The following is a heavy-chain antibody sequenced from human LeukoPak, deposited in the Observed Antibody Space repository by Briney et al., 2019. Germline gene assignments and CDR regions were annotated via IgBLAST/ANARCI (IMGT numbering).Heavy chain of an antibody. Sequence: SETLSLTCTVSGGSISSSSYYWGWIRQPPGKGLEWIGSVYYSGSTYYNPSLKSRVTISVDTSKNQFSLKLSSVTAADTAVYYCARHDGSYYDIPFDYWGQGTLVTVSS. CDR1: GGSISSSSYY. V-gene: IGHV4-39*01. CDR2: VYYSGST. J-gene: IGHJ4*02. D-gene: IGHD3-22*01. CDR3: ARHDGSYYDIPFDY.